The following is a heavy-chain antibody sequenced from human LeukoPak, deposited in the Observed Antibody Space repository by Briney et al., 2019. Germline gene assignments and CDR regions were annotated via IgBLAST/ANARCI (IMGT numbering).Heavy chain of an antibody. CDR2: IIPIFGTA. CDR1: GGTFSTYT. Sequence: ASVKFTCRASGGTFSTYTINWVRQAPGQGLEWMGGIIPIFGTANYAQKFQGRVTITADKSTSTVYMELSSLRSEDTAVYYWARDAGTTFYYGMDVWGKGTTVTVSS. D-gene: IGHD1-1*01. J-gene: IGHJ6*04. CDR3: ARDAGTTFYYGMDV. V-gene: IGHV1-69*06.